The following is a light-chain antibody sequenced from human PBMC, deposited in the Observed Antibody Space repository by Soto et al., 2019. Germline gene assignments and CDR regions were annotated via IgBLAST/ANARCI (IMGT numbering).Light chain of an antibody. CDR3: QQRSNWPLT. CDR2: DAS. Sequence: ESVLTHSPATLSLSPGERATLSCRTSQSLNGYLAWYQQKPGQAPNLLIYDASNRATGIPARFSGSGYGTDFTLTISSLEPEDFAVYYCQQRSNWPLTFGQGTRLEI. V-gene: IGKV3-11*01. J-gene: IGKJ5*01. CDR1: QSLNGY.